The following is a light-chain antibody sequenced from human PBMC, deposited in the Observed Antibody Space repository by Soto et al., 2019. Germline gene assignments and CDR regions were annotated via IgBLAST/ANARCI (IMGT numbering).Light chain of an antibody. V-gene: IGKV3-11*01. CDR3: QQRFNRHS. J-gene: IGKJ4*01. CDR2: CAS. Sequence: EIVLTQSPATLSLSPGERATPSCRASQTVSTFLAWYQQRPGQAPRPHLCCASNMATGTPSRFSGRGSGTDFPITLSSLAPADASVYYLQQRFNRHSFGGGTKVELK. CDR1: QTVSTF.